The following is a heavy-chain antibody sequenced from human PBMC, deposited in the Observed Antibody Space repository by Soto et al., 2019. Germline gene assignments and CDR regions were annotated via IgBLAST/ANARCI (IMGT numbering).Heavy chain of an antibody. D-gene: IGHD2-2*01. Sequence: LSLTCAVSGYFISSGYYWRWIRQPPGKGLEWIGSMFHSGSTHYNPSLKSRVTISVDTSKNHFSLRLSSVTASATAVYYCARGHIVVVPTVGWFDPWGQGTLVTVSS. V-gene: IGHV4-38-2*01. CDR2: MFHSGST. CDR1: GYFISSGYY. CDR3: ARGHIVVVPTVGWFDP. J-gene: IGHJ5*02.